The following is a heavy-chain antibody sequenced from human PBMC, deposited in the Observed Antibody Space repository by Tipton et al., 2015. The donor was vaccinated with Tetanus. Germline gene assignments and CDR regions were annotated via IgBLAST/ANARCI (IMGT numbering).Heavy chain of an antibody. CDR2: IYYSGST. J-gene: IGHJ6*02. D-gene: IGHD3-16*01. Sequence: LRLSCTVSGDSLSNGDYYWSWIRQPPGKGLESIGYIYYSGSTYYNPSLKSRVTISVDTSKNQFSLRLSSVTAADTAVYYCARDHGITWGGMGYYYGMDVWDQGTTVTVSS. CDR3: ARDHGITWGGMGYYYGMDV. CDR1: GDSLSNGDYY. V-gene: IGHV4-30-4*01.